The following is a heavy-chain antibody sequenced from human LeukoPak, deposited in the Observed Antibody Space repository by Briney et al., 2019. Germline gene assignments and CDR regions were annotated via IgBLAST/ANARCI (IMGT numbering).Heavy chain of an antibody. D-gene: IGHD3-9*01. CDR2: ISWNSGSI. J-gene: IGHJ4*02. CDR1: GFTFDDYA. CDR3: AKGMNILTGYYDGY. Sequence: GGSLRLSCAASGFTFDDYAMHWVRQAPGKGLEWVSGISWNSGSIGYADSVKGRFTISRDNAKNSLYLQMNSLRAEDTALYYCAKGMNILTGYYDGYWGQGTLVTVSS. V-gene: IGHV3-9*01.